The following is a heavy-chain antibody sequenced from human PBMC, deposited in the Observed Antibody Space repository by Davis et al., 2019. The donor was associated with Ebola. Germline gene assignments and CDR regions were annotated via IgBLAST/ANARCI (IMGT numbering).Heavy chain of an antibody. V-gene: IGHV1-2*04. CDR3: ARDRGSLLYYYGMDV. J-gene: IGHJ6*02. CDR2: INPNSGGT. D-gene: IGHD3-16*01. CDR1: GYTFTGYY. Sequence: AASVKVSCKASGYTFTGYYMHWVRQAPGQGLEWMGWINPNSGGTNYAQKFQGWVTMTRDTSISTAYMELSRLRSDDTAVYYCARDRGSLLYYYGMDVWGQGTTVTVSS.